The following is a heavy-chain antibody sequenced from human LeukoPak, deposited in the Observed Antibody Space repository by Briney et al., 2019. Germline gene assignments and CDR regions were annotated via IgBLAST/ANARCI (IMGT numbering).Heavy chain of an antibody. Sequence: PGGSLRLSCAPSGLTFKYYGMHWVRQAPGKGQEWGASLWKDGTSKFYIDSVTGRFTVSRDISNNTIYLQMDSLRADDTAVYYCAKDDSDALFDPWGQGTLVTVSS. J-gene: IGHJ5*02. D-gene: IGHD2-2*01. CDR1: GLTFKYYG. CDR2: LWKDGTSK. V-gene: IGHV3-30*02. CDR3: AKDDSDALFDP.